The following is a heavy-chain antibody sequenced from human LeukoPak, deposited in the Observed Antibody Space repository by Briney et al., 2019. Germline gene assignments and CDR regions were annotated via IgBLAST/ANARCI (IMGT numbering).Heavy chain of an antibody. Sequence: GESLKFSCKVSGYAFTNYWIGWVRQMPGKGLEWMGITDPGDSDTRYSPSFQGQVTISVDKSISTAPLQWSSLKASDTAMYYCARHSYMTATPIPDYWGQGTLVTVSS. CDR1: GYAFTNYW. CDR3: ARHSYMTATPIPDY. D-gene: IGHD2-21*02. V-gene: IGHV5-51*01. J-gene: IGHJ4*02. CDR2: TDPGDSDT.